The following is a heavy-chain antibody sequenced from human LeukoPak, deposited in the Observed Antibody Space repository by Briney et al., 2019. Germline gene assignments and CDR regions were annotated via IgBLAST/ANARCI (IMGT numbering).Heavy chain of an antibody. CDR1: GFTFSNYG. CDR2: IWYDGSNK. Sequence: GGSLRLSCAASGFTFSNYGMHWVRQAPGKGLEWAALIWYDGSNKYYADSVKGRFTISRDNSKNTVYLQMNSLRAEDTAVYYCAKEGENYRAYYLDYWGQGTLVAVSS. J-gene: IGHJ4*02. V-gene: IGHV3-33*06. CDR3: AKEGENYRAYYLDY. D-gene: IGHD1-7*01.